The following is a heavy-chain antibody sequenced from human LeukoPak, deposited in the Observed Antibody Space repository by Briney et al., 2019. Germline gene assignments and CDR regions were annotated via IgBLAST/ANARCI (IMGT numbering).Heavy chain of an antibody. J-gene: IGHJ3*02. Sequence: GGSLRLSCAASGFTFSTYTMNWVRQAPGKGLEWVSCISSGGTYIYYADSVKGRFTISRDNAKNSLYLQMNSLRAEVTAVYYCAREGADAFDIWGQGTMVTVSS. CDR2: ISSGGTYI. CDR1: GFTFSTYT. V-gene: IGHV3-21*01. D-gene: IGHD1-26*01. CDR3: AREGADAFDI.